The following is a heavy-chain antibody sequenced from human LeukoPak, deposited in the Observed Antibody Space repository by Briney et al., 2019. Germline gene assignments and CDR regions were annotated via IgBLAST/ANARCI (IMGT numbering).Heavy chain of an antibody. CDR1: GFTFSDCC. Sequence: GGSLRLSCAASGFTFSDCCMSWVRQAPGKGLEWVSYISSSSSYTNYADSVKGRFTISRDNAKNSLYLQMNSLRAEDTAVYYCARDGYGSGSGYYGMDVWGKGTTVTVSS. D-gene: IGHD3-10*01. CDR3: ARDGYGSGSGYYGMDV. J-gene: IGHJ6*04. V-gene: IGHV3-11*06. CDR2: ISSSSSYT.